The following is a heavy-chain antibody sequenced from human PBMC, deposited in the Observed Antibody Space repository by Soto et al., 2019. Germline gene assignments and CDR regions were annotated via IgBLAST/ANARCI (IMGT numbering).Heavy chain of an antibody. D-gene: IGHD6-19*01. Sequence: HPGGSLRLSCAASGFTFSNYWVHWVRQAPGKGLMWVSRINSDGTTINCADSVEGRFTISRDNAKNTLFLQMNSLRVEDTAVYYCARAGWYRFDYWGQGTLVTVSS. CDR2: INSDGTTI. CDR3: ARAGWYRFDY. CDR1: GFTFSNYW. V-gene: IGHV3-74*01. J-gene: IGHJ4*02.